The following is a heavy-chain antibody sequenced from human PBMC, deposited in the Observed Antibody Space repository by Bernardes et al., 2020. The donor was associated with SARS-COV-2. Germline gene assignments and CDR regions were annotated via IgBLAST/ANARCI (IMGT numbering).Heavy chain of an antibody. CDR3: ARAASSGSNPKDWFDP. J-gene: IGHJ5*02. V-gene: IGHV5-51*01. D-gene: IGHD1-26*01. CDR1: GYSFSNYW. Sequence: AESLKISCEGSGYSFSNYWIGWVRQMPGKGLEWMGITYPGNSDTRYSPSFQGQVTISADKSITTAYLQWSSLKVSDTAMYYCARAASSGSNPKDWFDPWGQGTLVTVSS. CDR2: TYPGNSDT.